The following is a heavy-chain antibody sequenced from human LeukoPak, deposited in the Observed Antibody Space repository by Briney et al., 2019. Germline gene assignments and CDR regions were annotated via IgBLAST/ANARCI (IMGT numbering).Heavy chain of an antibody. V-gene: IGHV3-33*01. J-gene: IGHJ4*02. CDR3: ARDASGFDY. Sequence: GTSLRLSCAASGFTFRSSGMHWVRQAPGKGLEWVAVIWDTGNDKYYADSVKGRFTISRDWNTVYLQMNSLTAEDTAVYYCARDASGFDYWGQGTLVTVSS. D-gene: IGHD3-10*01. CDR1: GFTFRSSG. CDR2: IWDTGNDK.